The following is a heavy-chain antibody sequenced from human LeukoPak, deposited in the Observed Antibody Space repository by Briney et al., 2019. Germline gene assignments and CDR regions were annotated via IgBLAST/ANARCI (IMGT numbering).Heavy chain of an antibody. CDR3: ASLYYYDSSGYYPAGLVSPN. Sequence: GASVKVSCKASGGTFSSYAISWVRQAPGQGLEWMGGIIPIFGTANYAQKFQGRVTITADESTSTAYMELSSLRSEDTAVYYCASLYYYDSSGYYPAGLVSPNWGQGTLVTVSS. V-gene: IGHV1-69*13. J-gene: IGHJ4*02. D-gene: IGHD3-22*01. CDR1: GGTFSSYA. CDR2: IIPIFGTA.